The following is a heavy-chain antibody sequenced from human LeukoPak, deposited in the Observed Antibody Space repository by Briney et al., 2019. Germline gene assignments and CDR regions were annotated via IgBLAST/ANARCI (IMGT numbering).Heavy chain of an antibody. CDR3: ASESPSSSSRTLDY. CDR2: IRSSSRTI. Sequence: GGSLRLSCAASGFTFSSYSMNWVRQAPGKGLEWVSYIRSSSRTIYYADSVKGRFTISRDNAKNSLFLQMNSLRAEDTAVYYCASESPSSSSRTLDYWGQGTLVTVSS. J-gene: IGHJ4*02. D-gene: IGHD2-2*01. V-gene: IGHV3-48*01. CDR1: GFTFSSYS.